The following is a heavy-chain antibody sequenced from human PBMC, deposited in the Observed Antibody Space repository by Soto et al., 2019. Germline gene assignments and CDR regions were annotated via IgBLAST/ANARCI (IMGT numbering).Heavy chain of an antibody. Sequence: QVQLVQSGAELKKPGSSVKVSCKASGDTFSFYTINWVRQAPGLGLEWMGRVNPILSMSNYAQKFQGRVTMTADKSTSTANMELRSLRAADRAPRMWALITAAGDRAFDYW. CDR2: VNPILSMS. V-gene: IGHV1-69*02. J-gene: IGHJ4*01. CDR1: GDTFSFYT. CDR3: ALITAAGDRAFDY. D-gene: IGHD3-16*01.